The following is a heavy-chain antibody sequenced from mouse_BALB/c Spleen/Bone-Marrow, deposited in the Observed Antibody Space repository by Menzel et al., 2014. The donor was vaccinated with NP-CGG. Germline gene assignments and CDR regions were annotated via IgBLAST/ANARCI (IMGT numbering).Heavy chain of an antibody. V-gene: IGHV1-9*01. CDR2: ILPGSAIT. CDR3: ARKYYYFMDY. J-gene: IGHJ4*01. Sequence: QVQLQQSGAELMKPGTSVKISCKATGYTFSSYWIDWVKQRPGLGLKWIGEILPGSAITNYNEKFKGKATFTADTSSNTAYMQLSSLTSEDTAVYYCARKYYYFMDYWGQGTSVTVSS. CDR1: GYTFSSYW. D-gene: IGHD5-1*01.